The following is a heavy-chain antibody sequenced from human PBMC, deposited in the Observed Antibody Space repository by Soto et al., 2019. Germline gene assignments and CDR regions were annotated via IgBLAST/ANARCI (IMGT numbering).Heavy chain of an antibody. CDR3: AGSHCTSSTCYGYYYYAMDV. V-gene: IGHV2-26*01. Sequence: KESGPVLVNPTETLTLTCIVSGFSLSNARMGVSWIRQPPGKALEWLAHIFPNDEESYNTSLKNRLTISKDTSKSQVVLTMTNVDPVDTATYYCAGSHCTSSTCYGYYYYAMDVWGQGTSVTVSS. CDR2: IFPNDEE. J-gene: IGHJ6*02. D-gene: IGHD2-2*01. CDR1: GFSLSNARMG.